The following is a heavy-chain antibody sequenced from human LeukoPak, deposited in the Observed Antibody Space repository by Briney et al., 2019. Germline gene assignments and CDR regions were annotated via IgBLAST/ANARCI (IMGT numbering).Heavy chain of an antibody. Sequence: GGSLRLSCAASGFTFSSYWMHWVRQAPGKGLVWVSRINSDGSSTSYADSVKGRFTISRDNAKNSLYLQMDSLRAEDTAVYYCTRTKFQLGHSFDSWGQGTLVTVSS. CDR2: INSDGSST. J-gene: IGHJ4*02. V-gene: IGHV3-74*01. CDR1: GFTFSSYW. D-gene: IGHD2-2*01. CDR3: TRTKFQLGHSFDS.